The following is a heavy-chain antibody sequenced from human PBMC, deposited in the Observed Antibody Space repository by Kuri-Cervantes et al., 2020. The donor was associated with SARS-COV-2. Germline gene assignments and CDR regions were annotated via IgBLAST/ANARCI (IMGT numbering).Heavy chain of an antibody. Sequence: ESLKISCAVYGGSSSGYQWSWIRQTPGMGLEWIGQINDSGATKYNPSLKSRVIVSMDKSKNQFSLKLSSVTAADTAVYYCARGVPGYWGQGSLVTVSS. J-gene: IGHJ4*02. CDR3: ARGVPGY. CDR2: INDSGAT. CDR1: GGSSSGYQ. V-gene: IGHV4-34*01. D-gene: IGHD6-6*01.